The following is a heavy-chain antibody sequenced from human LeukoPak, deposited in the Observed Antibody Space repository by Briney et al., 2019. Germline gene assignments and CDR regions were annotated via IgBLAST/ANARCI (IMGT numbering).Heavy chain of an antibody. CDR3: AKIAVAGNLIWYYYGMDV. V-gene: IGHV3-23*01. J-gene: IGHJ6*02. CDR2: ISSSGGST. CDR1: GFTFSSYA. D-gene: IGHD6-19*01. Sequence: PGGSLRLSCAASGFTFSSYAMNWVRQAPGKGLEWVSGISSSGGSTSYADSVKGRFTISRDNSKNTLYLQMNSLRAEDTAVYYCAKIAVAGNLIWYYYGMDVWGQGTTVTVSS.